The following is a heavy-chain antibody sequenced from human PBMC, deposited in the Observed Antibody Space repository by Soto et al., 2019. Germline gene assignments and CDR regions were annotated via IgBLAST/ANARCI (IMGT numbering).Heavy chain of an antibody. J-gene: IGHJ6*02. CDR1: GFTFSSYA. CDR2: ISYDGSNK. CDR3: ARDRGEYDFWSGYHRASYGMDV. D-gene: IGHD3-3*01. Sequence: PGVSLRLSCAASGFTFSSYAMHWVRQAPGKGLEWVAVISYDGSNKYYADSVKGRFTISRDNSKNTLYLQMNSLRAEDTAVYYCARDRGEYDFWSGYHRASYGMDVWGQGTTVTVSS. V-gene: IGHV3-30-3*01.